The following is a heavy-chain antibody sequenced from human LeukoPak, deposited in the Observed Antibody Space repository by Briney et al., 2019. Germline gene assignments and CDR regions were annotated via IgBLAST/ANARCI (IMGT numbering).Heavy chain of an antibody. J-gene: IGHJ1*01. D-gene: IGHD3-22*01. Sequence: PGGSLRLSCAASGFTFSSYAMHWVRQAPGKGLEWVAVISYDGSNKYYADSVKGRFTISRDNSKNTLYLQMNSLRAEDTAVYYCARDSYYDSSGYYGTLAAEYFQHWGQGTLVTVSS. CDR1: GFTFSSYA. V-gene: IGHV3-30*04. CDR3: ARDSYYDSSGYYGTLAAEYFQH. CDR2: ISYDGSNK.